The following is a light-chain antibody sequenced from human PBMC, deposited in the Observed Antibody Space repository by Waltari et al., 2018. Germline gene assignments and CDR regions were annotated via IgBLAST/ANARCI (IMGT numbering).Light chain of an antibody. CDR3: QQYDNSLWT. Sequence: EIVLTQSPGTLSLSPGERATLPCRASQSVGSSDLAWYQQKPGQAPRLLIYGASSRATGIPDRFSGSGSGTDFTLTISRLEPEDFAVYYCQQYDNSLWTFGQGTKVEI. J-gene: IGKJ1*01. V-gene: IGKV3-20*01. CDR1: QSVGSSD. CDR2: GAS.